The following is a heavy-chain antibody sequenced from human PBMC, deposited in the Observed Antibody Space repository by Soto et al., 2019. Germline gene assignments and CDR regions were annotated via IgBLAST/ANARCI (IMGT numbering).Heavy chain of an antibody. CDR3: ARQLGDYYYYYYMDV. Sequence: SDPLSLTCTVSGGSISSSSYYWGWIRQPPGKGLEWIGSIYYSGSTYYNPSLKSRVTISVDTSKNQFSLKLSSVTAADTAVYYCARQLGDYYYYYYMDVWGKGTTVTVS. J-gene: IGHJ6*03. CDR1: GGSISSSSYY. V-gene: IGHV4-39*01. CDR2: IYYSGST. D-gene: IGHD3-16*01.